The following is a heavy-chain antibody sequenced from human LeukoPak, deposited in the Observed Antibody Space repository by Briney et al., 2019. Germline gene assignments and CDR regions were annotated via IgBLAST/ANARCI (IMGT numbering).Heavy chain of an antibody. D-gene: IGHD5-24*01. CDR1: GFTFSSSA. Sequence: GGSPRLSCVVSGFTFSSSAMSWVRQPPAKGLEWVSAFSAGSTYYRDSVKGRFTISRDISKSTMYLEMDSLRVEDTAVYYCATNRYGYNNYFEYWGQGTLVTVSS. CDR2: FSAGST. J-gene: IGHJ4*02. V-gene: IGHV3-23*01. CDR3: ATNRYGYNNYFEY.